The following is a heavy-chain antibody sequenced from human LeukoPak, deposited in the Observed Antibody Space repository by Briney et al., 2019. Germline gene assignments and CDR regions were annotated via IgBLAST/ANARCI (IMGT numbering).Heavy chain of an antibody. CDR3: ARDSPGYGSSPGPWYFDL. Sequence: ASVKVSCKASGYTFTGYYMHWVRQAPGQGLEWMGWINPNSGGTNYAQKFQGRVTMTRDTSISTAYMELSRLRSDDTAVYYCARDSPGYGSSPGPWYFDLWGRGTLVTVSS. J-gene: IGHJ2*01. D-gene: IGHD6-13*01. CDR1: GYTFTGYY. CDR2: INPNSGGT. V-gene: IGHV1-2*02.